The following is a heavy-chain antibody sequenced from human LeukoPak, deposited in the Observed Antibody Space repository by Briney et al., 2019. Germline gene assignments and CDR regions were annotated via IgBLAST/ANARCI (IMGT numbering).Heavy chain of an antibody. CDR2: ISWNSGSI. Sequence: GGSLRLSCAASGFTFDDYAMHWVRQAPGEGLEWVSGISWNSGSIGYADSVKGRFTISRDNAKNSLYLQMNSLRAKDTAVYYCARIGYYDFWSGYSCYMDVWGKGTTVTVSS. CDR3: ARIGYYDFWSGYSCYMDV. CDR1: GFTFDDYA. J-gene: IGHJ6*03. V-gene: IGHV3-9*01. D-gene: IGHD3-3*01.